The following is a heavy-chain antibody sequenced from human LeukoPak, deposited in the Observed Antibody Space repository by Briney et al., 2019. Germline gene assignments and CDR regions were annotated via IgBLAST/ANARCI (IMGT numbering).Heavy chain of an antibody. Sequence: GGSLRLSCAASGFTFSSYAMSWVRQAPGKGLEWVAVISYDGSNKYYADSVKGRFTISRDNSKNTLYLQMNSLRAEDTAVYYCARDGDYYDSSEYDYWGQGTLVTVSS. CDR3: ARDGDYYDSSEYDY. V-gene: IGHV3-30*03. CDR1: GFTFSSYA. D-gene: IGHD3-22*01. J-gene: IGHJ4*02. CDR2: ISYDGSNK.